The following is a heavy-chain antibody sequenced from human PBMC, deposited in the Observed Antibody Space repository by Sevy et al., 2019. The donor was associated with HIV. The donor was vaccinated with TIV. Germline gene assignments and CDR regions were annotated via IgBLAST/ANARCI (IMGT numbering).Heavy chain of an antibody. CDR2: ISNTGNFE. CDR1: GFRLNTYA. J-gene: IGHJ4*02. CDR3: ARDAGYTTKFHPLH. D-gene: IGHD5-12*01. Sequence: GGSLRLSCSASGFRLNTYAMHWVRQAPGKGLEWVSVISNTGNFESYAASVKGRFTISKDNSKNTVSLQMNSLRPEDTAMYYCARDAGYTTKFHPLHWGQGTLVTVSS. V-gene: IGHV3-30*04.